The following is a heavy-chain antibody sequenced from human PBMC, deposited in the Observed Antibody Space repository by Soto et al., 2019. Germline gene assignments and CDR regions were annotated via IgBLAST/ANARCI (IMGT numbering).Heavy chain of an antibody. D-gene: IGHD3-22*01. CDR2: IYYIGGT. CDR1: GGSISSGCFS. J-gene: IGHJ4*02. V-gene: IGHV4-30-2*01. CDR3: ATAAVFRKGYYDAPEYYFLDY. Sequence: PSETLSLTGAVSGGSISSGCFSWTWIRQPPGKGLESIGYIYYIGGTYYNPSLKSRVTISVDRSKNQFSLRLSSVTAADTAVYYCATAAVFRKGYYDAPEYYFLDYLGQGTLVTFSS.